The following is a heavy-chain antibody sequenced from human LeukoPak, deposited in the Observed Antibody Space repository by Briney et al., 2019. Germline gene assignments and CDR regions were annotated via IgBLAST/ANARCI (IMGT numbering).Heavy chain of an antibody. D-gene: IGHD3-22*01. J-gene: IGHJ3*02. Sequence: SVKVSCKASGYTFTSYYMHWVRQAPGQGLEWMGRIIPILGIANYAQKFQGRVTITADKSTGTAYMELSSLRSEDTAVYYCARDLSPYYYDSSGYYRRGDAFDIWGQGTMVTVSS. CDR1: GYTFTSYY. V-gene: IGHV1-69*04. CDR3: ARDLSPYYYDSSGYYRRGDAFDI. CDR2: IIPILGIA.